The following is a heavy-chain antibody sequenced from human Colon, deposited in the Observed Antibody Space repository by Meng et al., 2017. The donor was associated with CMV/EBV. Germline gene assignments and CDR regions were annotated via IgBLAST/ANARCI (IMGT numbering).Heavy chain of an antibody. CDR1: GFTLDEHA. CDR2: ITWNSETV. CDR3: AKDVGANFFYGLDV. Sequence: SLKISCAASGFTLDEHAMHWVRQAPGKGLEWVAGITWNSETVFYGDSVRGRFTVSRDNAKNSLYLQMNSLRPEDTALYYCAKDVGANFFYGLDVWGQGTTVTVSS. J-gene: IGHJ6*02. D-gene: IGHD1-26*01. V-gene: IGHV3-9*01.